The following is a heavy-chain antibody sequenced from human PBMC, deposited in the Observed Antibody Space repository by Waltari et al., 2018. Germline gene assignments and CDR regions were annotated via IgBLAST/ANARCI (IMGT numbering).Heavy chain of an antibody. J-gene: IGHJ3*02. D-gene: IGHD2-2*01. CDR3: TRVSTVPAAADAFDI. Sequence: EVQVVESGGDLVQPGRSLRLSCIGSESTFYDYAMSWFRQAPGKGLEWVGLIRTRSHGGTTEYAASVKGRFSISRNDFRRIAYLQMNSLKTEDTAVYYCTRVSTVPAAADAFDIWGQGTMVTVSS. CDR1: ESTFYDYA. CDR2: IRTRSHGGTT. V-gene: IGHV3-49*03.